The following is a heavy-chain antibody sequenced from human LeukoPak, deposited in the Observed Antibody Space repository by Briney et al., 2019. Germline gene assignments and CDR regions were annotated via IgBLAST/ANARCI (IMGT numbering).Heavy chain of an antibody. D-gene: IGHD3-10*01. Sequence: GSIYNSGRPYYNPSRKRGITISADTSKTQLSLKLNSVTAADTAVYYCARDGVQAYWYFDLWGRGTLVTVSS. J-gene: IGHJ2*01. V-gene: IGHV4-30-4*01. CDR3: ARDGVQAYWYFDL. CDR2: IYNSGRP.